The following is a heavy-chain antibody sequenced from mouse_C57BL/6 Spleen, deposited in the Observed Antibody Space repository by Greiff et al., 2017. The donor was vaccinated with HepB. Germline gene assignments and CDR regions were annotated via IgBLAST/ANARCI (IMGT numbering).Heavy chain of an antibody. J-gene: IGHJ2*02. Sequence: QVQLQQPGAELVKPGASVKLSCKASGYTFTSYGMKWVNQRPGQGLEWIGEIDPSDSYTNYNQKFKGKATLTVDKSSSTAYMQLSSLTSEDSAVYYCARRGTTVHYLDYWGQGTSVTVSS. D-gene: IGHD1-1*01. CDR2: IDPSDSYT. CDR1: GYTFTSYG. CDR3: ARRGTTVHYLDY. V-gene: IGHV1-50*01.